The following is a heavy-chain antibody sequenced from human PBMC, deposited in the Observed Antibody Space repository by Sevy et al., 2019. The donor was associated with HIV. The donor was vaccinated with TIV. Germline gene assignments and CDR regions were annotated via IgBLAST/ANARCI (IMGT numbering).Heavy chain of an antibody. CDR2: IFSSGST. CDR3: AREKARGASGSYYSHYYYYMYV. V-gene: IGHV4-61*02. J-gene: IGHJ6*03. CDR1: GGSISSDTYY. Sequence: SETLSLTCTVSGGSISSDTYYWSWIRQPAGKGLEWIGRIFSSGSTNYNPSLKSRFTISVDTSKNQFSLKLSSVTAADTAVYYCAREKARGASGSYYSHYYYYMYVWGKGTTVTVSS. D-gene: IGHD3-10*01.